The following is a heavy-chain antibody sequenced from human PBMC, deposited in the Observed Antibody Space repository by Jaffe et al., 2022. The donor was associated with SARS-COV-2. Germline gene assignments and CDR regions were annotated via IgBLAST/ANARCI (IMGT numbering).Heavy chain of an antibody. CDR2: INPNSGGT. CDR1: GYTFTGYY. Sequence: QVQLVQSGAEVKKPGASVKVSCKASGYTFTGYYMHWVRQAPGQGLEWMGWINPNSGGTNYAQKFQGRVTMTRDTSISTAYMELSRLRSDDTAVYYCARDIKGWMIDPEWTDYWGQGTLVTVSS. D-gene: IGHD3-22*01. V-gene: IGHV1-2*02. J-gene: IGHJ4*02. CDR3: ARDIKGWMIDPEWTDY.